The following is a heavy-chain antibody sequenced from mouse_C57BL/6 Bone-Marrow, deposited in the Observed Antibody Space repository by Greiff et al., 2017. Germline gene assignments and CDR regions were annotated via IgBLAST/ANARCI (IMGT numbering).Heavy chain of an antibody. D-gene: IGHD1-1*01. Sequence: QVQLQQSGAELVKPGASVKISCKASGYAFSSYWMNWVKQRPGKGLEWIGQIYPGDGDTNYNGKFKGKATLTADKSSSTAYMQLSSLTSEDSAVYFCARGGDITTVVATGDYWGQGTTLTVSS. J-gene: IGHJ2*01. CDR2: IYPGDGDT. CDR3: ARGGDITTVVATGDY. V-gene: IGHV1-80*01. CDR1: GYAFSSYW.